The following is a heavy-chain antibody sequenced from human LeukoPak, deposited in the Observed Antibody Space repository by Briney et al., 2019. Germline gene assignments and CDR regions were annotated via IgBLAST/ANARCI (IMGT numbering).Heavy chain of an antibody. D-gene: IGHD1-26*01. V-gene: IGHV1-18*01. CDR1: GYTFTSYG. CDR3: AREGPHPRGSYSGY. CDR2: ISAYNGNT. Sequence: ASVKVSCKASGYTFTSYGISWVRQAPGQGLEWMGWISAYNGNTNYAQKFQGRVTITADKSTSTAYMELSSLRSEDTAVYYCAREGPHPRGSYSGYWGQGTLVTVSS. J-gene: IGHJ4*02.